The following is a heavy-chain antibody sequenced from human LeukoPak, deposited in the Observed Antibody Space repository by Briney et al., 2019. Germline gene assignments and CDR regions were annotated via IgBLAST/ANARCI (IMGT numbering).Heavy chain of an antibody. D-gene: IGHD3-22*01. V-gene: IGHV3-74*01. CDR3: ARELYYYDSSGYYY. CDR1: GFTFSSYW. CDR2: INSDGSST. J-gene: IGHJ4*02. Sequence: GGSLRLSCAASGFTFSSYWMHWVRPAPGKGLVWVSRINSDGSSTNFADSVKGRFTISRDNAKNTLYLQMNSLRAEDTAVYYCARELYYYDSSGYYYWGQGTLVTVSS.